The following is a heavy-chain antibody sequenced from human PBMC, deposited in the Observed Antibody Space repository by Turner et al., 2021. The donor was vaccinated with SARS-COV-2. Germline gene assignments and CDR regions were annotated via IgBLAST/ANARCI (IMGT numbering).Heavy chain of an antibody. Sequence: QVQLVQSGAEVTKPGASVKVSCKASGYTCTSYYLNWGRQATGQGLEWMEIINPSGGSTGYAQKFQGRVTMTRDTSTSTVYMELSSLRSDDTAVYYCARDRGWFDPWGQGTLVTVSS. CDR2: INPSGGST. CDR3: ARDRGWFDP. J-gene: IGHJ5*02. CDR1: GYTCTSYY. D-gene: IGHD3-10*01. V-gene: IGHV1-46*01.